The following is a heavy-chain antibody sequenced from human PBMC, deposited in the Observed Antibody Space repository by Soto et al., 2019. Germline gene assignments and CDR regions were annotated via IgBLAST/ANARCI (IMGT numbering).Heavy chain of an antibody. J-gene: IGHJ5*02. CDR2: ISAYNGNT. D-gene: IGHD2-2*01. CDR1: GYTFTSYG. Sequence: VASVKVSCKASGYTFTSYGISWVRQAPGQGLEWMGWISAYNGNTNYAQKLQGRVTMTTDTSTSTAYMELRSLRSDDTAVYYCARDWVRDIVVVPAAMEYNWFDPWGQGTLVTVSS. CDR3: ARDWVRDIVVVPAAMEYNWFDP. V-gene: IGHV1-18*01.